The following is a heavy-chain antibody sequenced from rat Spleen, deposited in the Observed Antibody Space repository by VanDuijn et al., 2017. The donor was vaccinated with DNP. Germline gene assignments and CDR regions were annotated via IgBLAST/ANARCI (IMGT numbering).Heavy chain of an antibody. CDR2: MRYNGDP. J-gene: IGHJ2*01. V-gene: IGHV2-63*01. CDR3: TRDGGDY. Sequence: QVQLEESGPGLIQPSETLSLTCTVSEFSLTSNGVYWVRQPSGKGLEWMGRMRYNGDPSYNSALKSRLSISRDTSKNQVFLKMNSLQTDDTGTYYCTRDGGDYWGHGVMVTVSS. CDR1: EFSLTSNG.